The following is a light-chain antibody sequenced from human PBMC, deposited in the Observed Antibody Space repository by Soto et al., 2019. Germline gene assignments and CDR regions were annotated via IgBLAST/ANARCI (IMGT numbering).Light chain of an antibody. CDR3: GTWDSSLSAPNWV. CDR2: DNN. J-gene: IGLJ3*02. V-gene: IGLV1-51*01. CDR1: ISNIGKNY. Sequence: QSVFTQPPSVSAAPGQRVTISCSGSISNIGKNYVSWYQQLPGTAPKVLIYDNNKRPSGIPDRFSGSKSGTSATLGITGLQTGDEADYYCGTWDSSLSAPNWVFGGGTKLTVL.